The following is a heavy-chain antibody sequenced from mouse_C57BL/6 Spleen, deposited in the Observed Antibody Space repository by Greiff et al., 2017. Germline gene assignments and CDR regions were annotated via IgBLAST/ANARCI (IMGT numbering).Heavy chain of an antibody. V-gene: IGHV5-9-1*02. J-gene: IGHJ2*01. CDR2: ISSGGDYI. D-gene: IGHD1-1*01. CDR1: GFTFSSYA. CDR3: TRGYGSRSFYYFDY. Sequence: EVMLVESGEGLVKPGGSLKLSCAASGFTFSSYAMSWVRQTPEKRLEWVAYISSGGDYIYYADSVKGRFTISRDNARNTLYLQMSSLKSEDTAMYYRTRGYGSRSFYYFDYWGQGTTLTVSS.